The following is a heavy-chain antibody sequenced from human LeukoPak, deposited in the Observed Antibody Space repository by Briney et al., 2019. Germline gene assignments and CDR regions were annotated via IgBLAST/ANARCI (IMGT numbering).Heavy chain of an antibody. CDR1: GYTFTGYY. CDR3: ARDIDSRGYYPPFFDY. CDR2: INPNSGGT. V-gene: IGHV1-2*02. D-gene: IGHD3-22*01. J-gene: IGHJ4*02. Sequence: ASVKVSCKASGYTFTGYYRHWVRQAPGQGLEWMGWINPNSGGTNYAQKFQGRVTMTSDTSISTAYMELSRLRSDDTALYHCARDIDSRGYYPPFFDYWGQGTLVTVSS.